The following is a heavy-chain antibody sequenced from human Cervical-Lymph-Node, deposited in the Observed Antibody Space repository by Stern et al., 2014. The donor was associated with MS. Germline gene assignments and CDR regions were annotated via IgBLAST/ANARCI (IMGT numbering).Heavy chain of an antibody. J-gene: IGHJ6*02. Sequence: QVHLVQSGAEVKKPGASVQVSCKPSGFTLSNYYVHWLRQAPGQRPEWMGRISPKNGDTNYAPKFQGRVTMARDTSVGLVSLEVTRLRLDDTAIYYCAENMDVWGRGATVTVSS. CDR3: AENMDV. CDR1: GFTLSNYY. V-gene: IGHV1-2*02. CDR2: ISPKNGDT.